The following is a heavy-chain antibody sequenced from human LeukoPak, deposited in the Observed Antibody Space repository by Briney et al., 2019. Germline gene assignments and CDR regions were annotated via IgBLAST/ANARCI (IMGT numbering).Heavy chain of an antibody. V-gene: IGHV3-74*01. CDR2: ISSDGSST. CDR3: ARDVLR. J-gene: IGHJ4*02. CDR1: GFTFSSYW. Sequence: GGSLRLSCGASGFTFSSYWMHWVRQAPGKGPAWVSRISSDGSSTSYADSVKGRFTISRDNAKNTLYLQMNSLRAEDTAVYYCARDVLRRGQGTLVTVSS. D-gene: IGHD2-15*01.